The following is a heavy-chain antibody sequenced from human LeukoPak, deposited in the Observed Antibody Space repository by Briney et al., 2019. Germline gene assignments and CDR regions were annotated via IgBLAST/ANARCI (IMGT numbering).Heavy chain of an antibody. Sequence: SETLSLTCAVSGESIRSSNWWSWVRQPPGKGLEWIGEIYHSGSTNYNPSLKSRVVMSIDRSKNQFSLKLTSVTAADTALNYCAKLRGAAGASYFDSWGQGILVTVSS. CDR1: GESIRSSNW. J-gene: IGHJ4*02. CDR2: IYHSGST. V-gene: IGHV4-4*02. CDR3: AKLRGAAGASYFDS. D-gene: IGHD6-13*01.